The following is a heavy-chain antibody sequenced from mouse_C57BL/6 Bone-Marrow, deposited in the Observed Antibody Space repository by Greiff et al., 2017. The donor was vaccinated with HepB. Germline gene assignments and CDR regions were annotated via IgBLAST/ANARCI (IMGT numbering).Heavy chain of an antibody. J-gene: IGHJ2*01. CDR2: IYPGDGDT. CDR3: ARVGTVVAPRHFDY. CDR1: GYAFSSYW. V-gene: IGHV1-80*01. Sequence: VMLVESGAELVKPGASVKISCKASGYAFSSYWMNWVKQRPGKGLEWIGQIYPGDGDTNYNGKFKGKATLTADKSSSTAYMQLSSLTSEDSAVYFCARVGTVVAPRHFDYWGQGTTLTVSS. D-gene: IGHD1-1*01.